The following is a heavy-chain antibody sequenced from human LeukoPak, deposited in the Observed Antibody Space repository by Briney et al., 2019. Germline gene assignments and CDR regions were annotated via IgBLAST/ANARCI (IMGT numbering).Heavy chain of an antibody. D-gene: IGHD2-21*02. CDR1: GFIFSDSA. CDR3: TRPCAGDCTDNY. Sequence: GGSLRLSCAASGFIFSDSAMHWVRQASGKGLEWVGRIRSKANNYATTYATSVKGRFTISRDDSKNTAYLQMNSLKIEDTAVYYCTRPCAGDCTDNYWGQGTLVTVSS. V-gene: IGHV3-73*01. J-gene: IGHJ4*02. CDR2: IRSKANNYAT.